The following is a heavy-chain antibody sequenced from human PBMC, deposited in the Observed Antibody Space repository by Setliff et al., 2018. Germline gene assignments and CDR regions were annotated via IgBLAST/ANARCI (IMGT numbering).Heavy chain of an antibody. Sequence: PSETLSLTCTVSGDSISNYYWNWIRQPAGKGLEWIGRIYVTESTKYNPSLESRVTLSIDTSKNQFSLKLSSVTAADAALYYCAASRAYTGAVEEWFLPKTFDFWGQGSPVTVS. CDR3: AASRAYTGAVEEWFLPKTFDF. CDR2: IYVTEST. V-gene: IGHV4-4*07. D-gene: IGHD3-10*01. J-gene: IGHJ4*02. CDR1: GDSISNYY.